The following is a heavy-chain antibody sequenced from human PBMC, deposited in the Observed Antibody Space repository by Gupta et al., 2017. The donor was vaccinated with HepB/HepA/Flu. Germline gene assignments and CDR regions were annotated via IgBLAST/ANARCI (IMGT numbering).Heavy chain of an antibody. J-gene: IGHJ4*02. D-gene: IGHD2-15*01. CDR3: AREGIFGLEDY. CDR2: SYSGGST. Sequence: EVQLVESGGGLVQPGGSLRLSCAAFGFTVSRNYMSWVRQAPGKGLEWVSVSYSGGSTYYADSVKGRFTISRHNSKNTLYLQMNSLRAEDTAVYYCAREGIFGLEDYWGQGTLVTVSS. CDR1: GFTVSRNY. V-gene: IGHV3-53*04.